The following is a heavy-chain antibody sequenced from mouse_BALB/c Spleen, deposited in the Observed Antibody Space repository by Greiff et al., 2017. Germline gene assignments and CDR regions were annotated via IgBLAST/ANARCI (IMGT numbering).Heavy chain of an antibody. CDR2: IWSGGST. Sequence: QVHVKQSGPGLVQPSQSLSITCTVSGFSLTSYGVHWVRQSPGKGLEWLGVIWSGGSTDYNAAFISRLSISKDNSKSQVFFKMNSLQADDTAIYYCARSYYGSLYYFDYWGQGTTLTGSA. J-gene: IGHJ2*01. V-gene: IGHV2-4-1*01. CDR3: ARSYYGSLYYFDY. D-gene: IGHD1-1*01. CDR1: GFSLTSYG.